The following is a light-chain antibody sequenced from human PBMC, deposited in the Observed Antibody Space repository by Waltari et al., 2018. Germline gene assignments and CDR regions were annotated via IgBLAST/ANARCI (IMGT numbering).Light chain of an antibody. CDR2: DEG. CDR1: DLGTKS. J-gene: IGLJ2*01. Sequence: SYVLTQPPSVSVAPGKTASLSCGGDDLGTKSVKWYQQRPGQAPVLVVHDEGDRPSGIPERFSGSKSGNTATLTISRVGAGDEADYYCQVWDSRSDHVVFGGGTKLIVL. V-gene: IGLV3-21*03. CDR3: QVWDSRSDHVV.